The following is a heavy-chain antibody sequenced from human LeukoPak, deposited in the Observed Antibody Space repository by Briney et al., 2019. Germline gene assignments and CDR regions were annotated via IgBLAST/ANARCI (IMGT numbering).Heavy chain of an antibody. CDR3: ARWPPDIVVVPAASFAFDI. D-gene: IGHD2-2*01. Sequence: SETLSLTCTVSGGSISSYYWSWIRQPPGKGLEWVGYIYYSGSTNYNPSLKSRVTISVDTSKNQFSLKLSSVTAADTAVYYCARWPPDIVVVPAASFAFDIWGQGTMVTVSS. CDR1: GGSISSYY. CDR2: IYYSGST. J-gene: IGHJ3*02. V-gene: IGHV4-59*08.